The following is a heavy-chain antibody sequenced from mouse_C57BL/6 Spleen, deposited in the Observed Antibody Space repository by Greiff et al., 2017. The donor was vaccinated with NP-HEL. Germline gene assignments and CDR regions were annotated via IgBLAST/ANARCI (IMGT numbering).Heavy chain of an antibody. Sequence: EVQLQQSGPELVKPGASVKISCKASGYTFTDYYMNWVKQSHGKSLEWIGDINPNNGGTSYNQKFKGKATLTVDKSSSTAYMELRSLTSEDSAVYYCARRRAYYLDYWGKGTTLTVSS. CDR1: GYTFTDYY. CDR3: ARRRAYYLDY. J-gene: IGHJ2*01. V-gene: IGHV1-26*01. D-gene: IGHD2-10*01. CDR2: INPNNGGT.